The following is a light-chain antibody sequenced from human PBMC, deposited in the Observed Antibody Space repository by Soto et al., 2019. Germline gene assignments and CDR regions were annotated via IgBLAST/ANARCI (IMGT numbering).Light chain of an antibody. CDR2: EGS. CDR3: CSYAGSSPYV. V-gene: IGLV2-23*01. CDR1: SSDVGSYNL. Sequence: QSALTQPASVSGSPGQSITISCTGTSSDVGSYNLVSWYQQHPGKAPKLMIYEGSKRPSGVSNRFSGSKSGNTASLTISGRQAEDEAEYYCCSYAGSSPYVFGTGTKVTVL. J-gene: IGLJ1*01.